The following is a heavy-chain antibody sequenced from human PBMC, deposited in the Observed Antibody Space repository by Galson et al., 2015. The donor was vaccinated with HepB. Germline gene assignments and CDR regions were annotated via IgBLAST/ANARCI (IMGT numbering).Heavy chain of an antibody. Sequence: TLSLTCTVSGGSISSGGYYWSWIRQHPGKGLEWIGYIYYSGSTYYNPSLKSRVTISVDTSKNQFSLKLSSVTAADTAVYYCARETMASYGFEGYYFDYWGQGTLVTVSS. CDR3: ARETMASYGFEGYYFDY. D-gene: IGHD5-18*01. CDR1: GGSISSGGYY. CDR2: IYYSGST. J-gene: IGHJ4*02. V-gene: IGHV4-31*03.